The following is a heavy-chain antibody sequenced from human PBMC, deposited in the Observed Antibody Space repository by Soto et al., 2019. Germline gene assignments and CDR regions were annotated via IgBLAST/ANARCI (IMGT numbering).Heavy chain of an antibody. CDR3: ARQGIAAAGTGDWFDP. Sequence: GESLKISCKGSGYSFTRYWISWVGQVPGKGLEWMGRIDPSDSYTNYSPSFQGHVTISADKSISTAYLQWSSLKASDTAMYYCARQGIAAAGTGDWFDPWGQGTLVTVSS. J-gene: IGHJ5*02. D-gene: IGHD6-13*01. V-gene: IGHV5-10-1*01. CDR1: GYSFTRYW. CDR2: IDPSDSYT.